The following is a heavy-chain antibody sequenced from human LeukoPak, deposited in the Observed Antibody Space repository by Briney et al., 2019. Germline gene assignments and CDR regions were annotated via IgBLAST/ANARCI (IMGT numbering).Heavy chain of an antibody. Sequence: PGGSLRLSCAASGFTFSSYGTHWVRQAPGKGLEWVAVISYDGSNKYYADSVKGRFTISRDNSKNTLYLQMNSLRAEDTAVYYCATASYGDYDLDYWGQGTLVTVSS. CDR1: GFTFSSYG. D-gene: IGHD4-17*01. CDR3: ATASYGDYDLDY. J-gene: IGHJ4*02. V-gene: IGHV3-30*03. CDR2: ISYDGSNK.